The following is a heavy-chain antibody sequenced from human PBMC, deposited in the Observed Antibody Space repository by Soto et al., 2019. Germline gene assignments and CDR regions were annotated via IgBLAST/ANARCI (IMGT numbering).Heavy chain of an antibody. CDR1: GFTFSSYG. V-gene: IGHV3-30*03. CDR2: ISYDGSNK. Sequence: PGGSLRLSCAAPGFTFSSYGMHWVRQAPGKGLEWVAVISYDGSNKYYADSVKGRFTISRDNSKNTLYLRMNSLRAEDTAVYYCAGLLRYFDWYPGDYWGQGTLVTVSS. D-gene: IGHD3-9*01. J-gene: IGHJ4*02. CDR3: AGLLRYFDWYPGDY.